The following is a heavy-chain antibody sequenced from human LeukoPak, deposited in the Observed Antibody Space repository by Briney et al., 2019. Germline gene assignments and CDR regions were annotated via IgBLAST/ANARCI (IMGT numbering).Heavy chain of an antibody. CDR2: IYYTGHT. V-gene: IGHV4-59*01. J-gene: IGHJ4*02. CDR3: ASGSVVTALDQ. D-gene: IGHD2-21*02. Sequence: SETLSLTCAVSGGSITTYYWTWIRQPRGQTLEWIGYIYYTGHTKYNPSLESRVTMSIDTSKNEFSLKIYSVNAADTAVYFCASGSVVTALDQWGQGTLVTVSS. CDR1: GGSITTYY.